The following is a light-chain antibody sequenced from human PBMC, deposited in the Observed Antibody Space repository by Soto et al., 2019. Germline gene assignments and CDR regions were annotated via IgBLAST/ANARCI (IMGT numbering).Light chain of an antibody. CDR2: DVS. CDR3: SSYTSSSTLV. V-gene: IGLV2-14*01. J-gene: IGLJ3*02. CDR1: SSDVGGYNY. Sequence: QSALTQPASVSGSPGQSITISCTGTSSDVGGYNYVSWYQQHPGKAPKLMIYDVSNRPSGVSNRFSGSKSGNTASLTISGLQAEYEGDNYCSSYTSSSTLVFGGGTKLTVL.